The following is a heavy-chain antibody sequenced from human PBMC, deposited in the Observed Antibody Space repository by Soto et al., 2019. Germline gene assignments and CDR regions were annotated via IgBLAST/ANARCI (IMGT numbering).Heavy chain of an antibody. J-gene: IGHJ4*02. CDR3: ARGDNLGYSSSWYYFDY. CDR1: GYTFTSYY. Sequence: GASVKVSCKASGYTFTSYYMHWVRQAPGRGLEWMGIINPSGGSTSYAQKFQGRVTMTRDTSTSTVYMELSSLRSEDTAVYYCARGDNLGYSSSWYYFDYWGQGTLVTVSS. D-gene: IGHD6-13*01. CDR2: INPSGGST. V-gene: IGHV1-46*01.